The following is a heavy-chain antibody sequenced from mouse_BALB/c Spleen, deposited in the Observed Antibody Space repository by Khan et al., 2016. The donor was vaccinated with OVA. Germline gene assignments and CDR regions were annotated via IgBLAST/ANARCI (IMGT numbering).Heavy chain of an antibody. D-gene: IGHD2-1*01. V-gene: IGHV9-3-1*01. CDR1: GYILTNFG. J-gene: IGHJ1*01. CDR3: ARDYGNYGYFDV. CDR2: LNTYTGES. Sequence: QIQLVQSGPELKKPGETVKISCKASGYILTNFGLTWVKQAPGKGLEWTGWLNTYTGESIFGDDFKGRFAFSLVTSASTAYFQINNLKNEDTATYFCARDYGNYGYFDVWGAGTTVTVSS.